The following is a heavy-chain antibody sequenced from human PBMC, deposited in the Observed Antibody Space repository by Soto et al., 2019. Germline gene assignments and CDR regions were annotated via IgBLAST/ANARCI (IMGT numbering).Heavy chain of an antibody. CDR2: ISGSADIT. J-gene: IGHJ4*02. V-gene: IGHV3-23*01. Sequence: VQLLESGGTSVRPGGSLSLSCAASGFTFSKFAMSWVRQAPGKGLEWVSTISGSADITFNADSVKGRFTTSRDNSKNTLFVQMDSLRVEDTAVYYCAKDIAAGQGYRIFDSWGQGTLVTVSS. CDR3: AKDIAAGQGYRIFDS. CDR1: GFTFSKFA. D-gene: IGHD5-18*01.